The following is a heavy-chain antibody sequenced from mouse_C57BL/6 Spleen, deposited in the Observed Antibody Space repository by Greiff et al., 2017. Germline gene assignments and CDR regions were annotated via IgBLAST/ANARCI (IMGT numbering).Heavy chain of an antibody. Sequence: QVQLQQPGAELVKPGASVKLSCKASGYTFTSYWMHWVKQTPVHGLEWIGAIDPDTGGTAYNQKFKGKAILTADKSSSTAYIELRSLASEDSAVDSWTRFTAVVADFDYWGQGTTLTVSS. V-gene: IGHV1-15*01. CDR2: IDPDTGGT. D-gene: IGHD1-1*01. CDR1: GYTFTSYW. CDR3: TRFTAVVADFDY. J-gene: IGHJ2*01.